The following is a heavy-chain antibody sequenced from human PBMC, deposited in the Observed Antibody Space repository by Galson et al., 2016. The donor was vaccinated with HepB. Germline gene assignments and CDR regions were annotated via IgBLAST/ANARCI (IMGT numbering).Heavy chain of an antibody. CDR2: IYTSGNT. D-gene: IGHD7-27*01. V-gene: IGHV4-61*02. J-gene: IGHJ6*03. Sequence: TLSLTCTVSGDSISSGSHYWSWIRQPAGKGLEWIGRIYTSGNTNYNPSLESRVTISVDTSKNQFSLKLTSATAADTAVYYCAREELGTYGPMRGYYYYYMDVWGKGTTVTVSS. CDR3: AREELGTYGPMRGYYYYYMDV. CDR1: GDSISSGSHY.